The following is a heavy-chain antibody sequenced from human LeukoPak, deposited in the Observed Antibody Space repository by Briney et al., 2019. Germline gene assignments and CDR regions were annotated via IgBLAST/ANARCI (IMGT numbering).Heavy chain of an antibody. V-gene: IGHV1-18*01. D-gene: IGHD3-10*01. Sequence: ASVKVSCKASGYTFTSYGISWVRQAPGQGLEWMGWISAYNGNTNYAQKLQGRVTMTTDTSTSTAYMELRSLRSDDTAVYYCARGPITMVRGVIITGDFDYWGQGTLVTVSS. J-gene: IGHJ4*02. CDR2: ISAYNGNT. CDR3: ARGPITMVRGVIITGDFDY. CDR1: GYTFTSYG.